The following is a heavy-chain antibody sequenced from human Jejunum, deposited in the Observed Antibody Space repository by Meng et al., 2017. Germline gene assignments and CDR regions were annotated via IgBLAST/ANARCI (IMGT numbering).Heavy chain of an antibody. D-gene: IGHD6-19*01. Sequence: GESLKISCAASGFTFSSYEMNWVRQAPGKGLEWVSYISSSGGTIYYADSVKGQFTISRDNAKNSLYLQMNSLRVEDTAVYYCARRVAGTGDYWGQGTLVTVSS. CDR2: ISSSGGTI. V-gene: IGHV3-48*03. J-gene: IGHJ4*02. CDR1: GFTFSSYE. CDR3: ARRVAGTGDY.